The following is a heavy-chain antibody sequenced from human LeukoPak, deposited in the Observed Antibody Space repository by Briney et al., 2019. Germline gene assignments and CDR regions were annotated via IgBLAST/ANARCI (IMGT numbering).Heavy chain of an antibody. CDR2: ISGSGST. CDR3: AKDRSCTNDICHGDFDY. J-gene: IGHJ4*02. D-gene: IGHD2-8*01. CDR1: GFTFSSYA. V-gene: IGHV3-23*01. Sequence: GGSLRLSCAASGFTFSSYAVSWVRQAPGKGLEWVSSISGSGSTYSADPVKGRFTISRDNSKNTLYLQMNSLRAEDTALYYCAKDRSCTNDICHGDFDYWGQGTLVTVSS.